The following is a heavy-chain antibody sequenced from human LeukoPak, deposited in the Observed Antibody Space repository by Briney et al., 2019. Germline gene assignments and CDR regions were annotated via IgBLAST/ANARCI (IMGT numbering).Heavy chain of an antibody. CDR2: ISYDGSNK. CDR3: AKSTYRKVAAAWNWFDP. J-gene: IGHJ5*02. V-gene: IGHV3-30*18. D-gene: IGHD6-13*01. Sequence: GGSLRLSCAASGFSFSSYDMHWVRQAPGKGLEWVAVISYDGSNKYYADSVKGRFTISRDNSKNTLYLQMNSLRAEDTAVYYCAKSTYRKVAAAWNWFDPWGQGTLVTVSS. CDR1: GFSFSSYD.